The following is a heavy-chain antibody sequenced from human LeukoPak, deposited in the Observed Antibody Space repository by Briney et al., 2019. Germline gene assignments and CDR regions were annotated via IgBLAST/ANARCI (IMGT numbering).Heavy chain of an antibody. CDR3: TAGIGHSDFDY. CDR2: VKSKTNGGTT. CDR1: GFTFSNAW. Sequence: GGSLRLSCAASGFTFSNAWMSWVRPAPGKGLEWVGRVKSKTNGGTTAYAAPVKGRFTISRDDSKNTYLQMNSLKSEDTAVYYCTAGIGHSDFDYWGQGTLVTVSS. D-gene: IGHD6-13*01. J-gene: IGHJ4*02. V-gene: IGHV3-15*01.